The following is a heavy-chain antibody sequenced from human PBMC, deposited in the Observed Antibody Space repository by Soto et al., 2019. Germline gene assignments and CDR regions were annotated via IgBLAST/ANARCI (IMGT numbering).Heavy chain of an antibody. J-gene: IGHJ4*02. CDR2: IYYSGST. Sequence: SETLSLTCTVSGGSISSGDYYWNWIRQPPGKGLEWIGYIYYSGSTYYNPSLKSRVTISVDTSKNQFSLKLSSVTAADTAVYYCASLVLVDGTMIEPPYFDYWGQGTLVTVSS. V-gene: IGHV4-30-4*01. CDR1: GGSISSGDYY. D-gene: IGHD3-22*01. CDR3: ASLVLVDGTMIEPPYFDY.